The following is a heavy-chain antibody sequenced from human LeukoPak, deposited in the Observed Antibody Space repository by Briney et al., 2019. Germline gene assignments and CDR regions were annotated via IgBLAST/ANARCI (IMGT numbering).Heavy chain of an antibody. J-gene: IGHJ4*02. CDR3: AREGAGYDSSGYYDY. CDR1: GGSISSYY. CDR2: IYYSGST. D-gene: IGHD3-22*01. V-gene: IGHV4-59*01. Sequence: RPSETLSLTCTVSGGSISSYYWSWIRQPPGKGLEWIGYIYYSGSTNYNPSLKSRVTISVDTSKNQFSLKLSSVTAADTAVYYCAREGAGYDSSGYYDYWGQGTLVTVSS.